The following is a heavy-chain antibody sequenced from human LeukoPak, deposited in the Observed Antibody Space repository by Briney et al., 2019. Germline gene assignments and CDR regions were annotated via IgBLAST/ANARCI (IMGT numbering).Heavy chain of an antibody. CDR2: IYYSGST. D-gene: IGHD2-21*02. V-gene: IGHV4-39*01. J-gene: IGHJ3*02. CDR1: GGSISSSSYY. CDR3: ARQYVTLHDAFDI. Sequence: PSETLSLTCTVSGGSISSSSYYWGWIRQPPGKGLEWIGSIYYSGSTYYNPSLKSRVTISVDTSKNQFSLKLSSVTAADTAVYYCARQYVTLHDAFDIWGQGTMVTVSS.